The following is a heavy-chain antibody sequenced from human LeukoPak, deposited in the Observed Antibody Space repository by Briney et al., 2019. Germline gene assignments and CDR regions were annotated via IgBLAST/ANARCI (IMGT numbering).Heavy chain of an antibody. CDR1: GFTFSSYA. V-gene: IGHV3-23*01. CDR3: AKDLGEWELPQAGYFDY. J-gene: IGHJ4*02. CDR2: ISGSGGST. D-gene: IGHD1-26*01. Sequence: PGGSLRLSCAASGFTFSSYAMSWVRQAPGKGLEWVSAISGSGGSTYYADSVKGQFTISRDSSKNTLYLQMNSLRAEDTAVYYCAKDLGEWELPQAGYFDYWGQGTLVTVSS.